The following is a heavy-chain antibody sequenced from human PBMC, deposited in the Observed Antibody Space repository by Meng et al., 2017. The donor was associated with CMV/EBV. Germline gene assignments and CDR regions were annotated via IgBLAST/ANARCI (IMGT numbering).Heavy chain of an antibody. CDR2: IGTGGGT. J-gene: IGHJ4*02. Sequence: VLRGQSGGGLVHPGGSLRLSLAGSGFPFSSYAMHWVRQAPGKGLEWVSAIGTGGGTYYADSVKGRFTISRDNAKNSLYLQMNSLRAEDTAVYYCAKDLYYSFDYWGQGTLVTVSS. CDR1: GFPFSSYA. D-gene: IGHD2-8*01. V-gene: IGHV3/OR16-10*01. CDR3: AKDLYYSFDY.